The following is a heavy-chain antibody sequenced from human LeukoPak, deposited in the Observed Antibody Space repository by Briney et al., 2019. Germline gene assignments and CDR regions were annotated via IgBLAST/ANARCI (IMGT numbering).Heavy chain of an antibody. CDR1: GYTFTSYD. V-gene: IGHV1-8*01. Sequence: GASVKVSCKASGYTFTSYDINWGRQATGQGLEWMGWMNPNSGNTGYAQKFQGRVTMTRNTSISTAYMELSSLRSEDTAVYYCARIAARRNLPNWFDPWGQGTLVTVSS. D-gene: IGHD6-6*01. J-gene: IGHJ5*02. CDR3: ARIAARRNLPNWFDP. CDR2: MNPNSGNT.